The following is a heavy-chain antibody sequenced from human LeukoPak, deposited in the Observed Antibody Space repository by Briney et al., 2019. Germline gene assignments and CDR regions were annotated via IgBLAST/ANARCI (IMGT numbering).Heavy chain of an antibody. D-gene: IGHD3-3*01. J-gene: IGHJ6*03. Sequence: PSETLSLTCTVSGGSISSYYWSWIRQPPGKGLERIGYIYYSGSTNYNPSLKSRVTISVDTSKNQFSLKLSSVTAADTAVYYCARAPPVGEDYYYYYYMDVWGKGTTVTVSS. V-gene: IGHV4-59*01. CDR1: GGSISSYY. CDR2: IYYSGST. CDR3: ARAPPVGEDYYYYYYMDV.